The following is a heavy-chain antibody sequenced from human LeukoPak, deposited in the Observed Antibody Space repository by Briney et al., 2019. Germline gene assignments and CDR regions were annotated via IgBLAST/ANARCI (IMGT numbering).Heavy chain of an antibody. V-gene: IGHV1-18*01. J-gene: IGHJ6*02. CDR2: ISAYNGNT. Sequence: GXSVKVSFKASGYTFTSYGISWVRQAPGQGLEWMGWISAYNGNTNYPQKLQGRVTMTTDTSTSTAYMELRSLRSDDTAVYYCAGDDPYSGYDYSVYYYYGMDVWGQGTTVTVSS. CDR1: GYTFTSYG. D-gene: IGHD5-12*01. CDR3: AGDDPYSGYDYSVYYYYGMDV.